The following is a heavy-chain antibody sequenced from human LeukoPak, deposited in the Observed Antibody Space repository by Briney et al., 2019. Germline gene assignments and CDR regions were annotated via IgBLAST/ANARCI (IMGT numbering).Heavy chain of an antibody. CDR1: GGSISSSSYY. V-gene: IGHV4-39*07. CDR3: ARGRYRDRRTPFDY. J-gene: IGHJ4*02. CDR2: INHSGST. Sequence: SETLSLTCTVSGGSISSSSYYWGWIRQPPGKGLEWIGEINHSGSTNYNPSLKSRVTISVDTSKNQFSLKLSSVTAADTAVYYCARGRYRDRRTPFDYWGQGTLVTVSS. D-gene: IGHD1-26*01.